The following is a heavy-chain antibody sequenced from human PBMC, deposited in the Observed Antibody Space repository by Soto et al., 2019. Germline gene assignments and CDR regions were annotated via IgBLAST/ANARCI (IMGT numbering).Heavy chain of an antibody. CDR3: ARTDTGGTYXEF. V-gene: IGHV3-33*08. D-gene: IGHD3-10*01. CDR2: ISYLGTKT. CDR1: GFTFSEYD. Sequence: QVQLVESGGGVVQPGMSLRLSCADSGFTFSEYDMHWVRQAPGKGLEWVALISYLGTKTDYADSVKGRFTISRDNFKKTVSLQMESLRAEXXXVYFCARTDTGGTYXEFWGRGTXVTVSS. J-gene: IGHJ4*02.